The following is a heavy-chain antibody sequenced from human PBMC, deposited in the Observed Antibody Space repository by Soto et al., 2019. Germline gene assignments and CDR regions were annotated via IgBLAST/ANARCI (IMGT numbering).Heavy chain of an antibody. D-gene: IGHD5-18*01. J-gene: IGHJ5*02. V-gene: IGHV3-33*01. CDR2: IWYDGSNK. CDR3: ARDLQPAMVNYWFDP. Sequence: GGSLRLSCAASGFTFSSYGMHWVRQAPGKGLEWVAVIWYDGSNKYYADSVKGRFTISRDNSKNTLYLQMNSLRAEDTAVYYCARDLQPAMVNYWFDPWGQGTLVTVSS. CDR1: GFTFSSYG.